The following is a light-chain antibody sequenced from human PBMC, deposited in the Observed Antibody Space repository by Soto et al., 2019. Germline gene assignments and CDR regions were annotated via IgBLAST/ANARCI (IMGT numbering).Light chain of an antibody. J-gene: IGLJ2*01. CDR3: AAWDDSLNGVV. CDR2: SNT. CDR1: SSNIGRST. V-gene: IGLV1-44*01. Sequence: QAVVTQPPSASGTPGQRVTLSCSGSSSNIGRSTVNWYQQLPGTAPKLLIYSNTQRPSGVPDRFSGSKSGTSASLAISGLQSEDEGDYYCAAWDDSLNGVVFGGGTKLTVL.